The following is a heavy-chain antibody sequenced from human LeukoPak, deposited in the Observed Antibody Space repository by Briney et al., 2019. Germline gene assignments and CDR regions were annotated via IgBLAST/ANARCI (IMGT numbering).Heavy chain of an antibody. J-gene: IGHJ4*02. CDR1: GYTFTSYG. D-gene: IGHD3-10*01. CDR2: ISAYNGNT. Sequence: ASVKVSCKASGYTFTSYGISWVRQAPGQGLEWVGWISAYNGNTNYAQKLQGRVTMTTDTSTNTAYMELRSLRSDDTAVYYCARVAPHRRLAVSGLVYFDYWGQGTLVTVSS. V-gene: IGHV1-18*01. CDR3: ARVAPHRRLAVSGLVYFDY.